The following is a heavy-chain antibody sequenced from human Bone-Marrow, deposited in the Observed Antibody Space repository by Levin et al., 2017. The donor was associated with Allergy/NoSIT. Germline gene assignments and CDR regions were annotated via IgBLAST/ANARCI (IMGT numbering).Heavy chain of an antibody. CDR2: IGTGGDT. Sequence: GGSLRLSCAASGFTFSSSDMHWVRQPTGKGLEWVSSIGTGGDTYYLGSVKGRFTISRENAKNSLYLQMNSLRAGDTAVYYCARGGEIGFDYWGQGVLVTVSS. J-gene: IGHJ4*02. D-gene: IGHD3-16*01. CDR3: ARGGEIGFDY. V-gene: IGHV3-13*01. CDR1: GFTFSSSD.